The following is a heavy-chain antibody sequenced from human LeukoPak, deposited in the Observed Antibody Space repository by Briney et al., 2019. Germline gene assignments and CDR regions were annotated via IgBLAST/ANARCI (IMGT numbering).Heavy chain of an antibody. J-gene: IGHJ4*02. Sequence: PSETLSLTCAVYGGSFSGYYGSWIRQPPGKGLEWIGEVNHSGSTNYNPSLKTRVTISVDTSKNQFSLKLSSVTAADTAVYYCARDPYYYDSSGYYYDYWGQGTLVTVSS. CDR1: GGSFSGYY. CDR3: ARDPYYYDSSGYYYDY. D-gene: IGHD3-22*01. CDR2: VNHSGST. V-gene: IGHV4-34*01.